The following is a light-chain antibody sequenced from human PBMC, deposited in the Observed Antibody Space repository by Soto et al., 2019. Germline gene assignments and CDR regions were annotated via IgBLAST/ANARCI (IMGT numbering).Light chain of an antibody. CDR2: GAS. V-gene: IGKV3-15*01. CDR3: QQRSNWIT. J-gene: IGKJ5*01. CDR1: QSVSSN. Sequence: EIVRTQSPATLSVSPGERATLSCRASQSVSSNLAWYQQKPGQAPRLLIYGASTRATGIPARFSGSGSGTDFTLTISSLEPEDFAVYYCQQRSNWITFGQRTRLEIK.